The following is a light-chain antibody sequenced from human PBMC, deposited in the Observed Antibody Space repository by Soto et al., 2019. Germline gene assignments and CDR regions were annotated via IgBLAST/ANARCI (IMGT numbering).Light chain of an antibody. J-gene: IGKJ1*01. CDR1: QSISTF. V-gene: IGKV1-39*01. Sequence: DIQMTQSPSSLSASVGDRVAITCRASQSISTFLNWYQQIPGKAPNLLIYGASNLQGGVPSRFSGSGSGTDFTLTISSLQPEDSATYYCQQGYRTPRTFGQGTKVDIK. CDR3: QQGYRTPRT. CDR2: GAS.